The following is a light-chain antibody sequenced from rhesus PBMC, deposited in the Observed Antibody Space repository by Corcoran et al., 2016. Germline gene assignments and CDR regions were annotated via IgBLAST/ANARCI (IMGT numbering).Light chain of an antibody. CDR3: QQGYSPPYS. Sequence: DIQMTQSPSSLSASVGDKVTITCRASQGISRWLAWYQQKPGTAPHLLIYDASSLQTGVPSSFRGSGSGTDYTLTISSLQPEDFATYYCQQGYSPPYSFGQGTKVEFK. CDR2: DAS. V-gene: IGKV1-18*01. CDR1: QGISRW. J-gene: IGKJ2*01.